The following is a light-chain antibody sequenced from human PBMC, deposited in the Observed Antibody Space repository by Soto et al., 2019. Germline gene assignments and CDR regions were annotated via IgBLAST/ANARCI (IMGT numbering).Light chain of an antibody. CDR2: NTS. V-gene: IGLV7-43*01. Sequence: QTVVTQEPSLTVSPGGTGTLTCASSTGAVTSGYYPNWFQQKPGQAPRALIYNTSNKHSWTPARFSGSLLGGKAALTLSGVQPEDEAEYYCRLYYGGAGVFGGGTKLTVL. J-gene: IGLJ2*01. CDR3: RLYYGGAGV. CDR1: TGAVTSGYY.